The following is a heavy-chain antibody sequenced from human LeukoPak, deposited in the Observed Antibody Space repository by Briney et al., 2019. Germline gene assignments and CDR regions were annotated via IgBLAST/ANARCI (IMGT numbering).Heavy chain of an antibody. D-gene: IGHD4-17*01. Sequence: GGSLRLSCVASGFTFSHYTMHWVRQAPGKGLEWVAVIWYDGSNKYYADSVKGRFTISRDNAKNSLYLQMNSLRAEDTAVYYCARDPDYGDLNAFDIWGQGTMVTVSS. V-gene: IGHV3-30-3*01. CDR3: ARDPDYGDLNAFDI. CDR1: GFTFSHYT. CDR2: IWYDGSNK. J-gene: IGHJ3*02.